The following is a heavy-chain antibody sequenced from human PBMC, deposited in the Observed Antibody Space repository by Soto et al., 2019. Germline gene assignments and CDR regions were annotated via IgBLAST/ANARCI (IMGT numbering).Heavy chain of an antibody. V-gene: IGHV1-46*01. CDR1: GYTFANYG. Sequence: SVNASSKASGYTFANYGSHWVLQAPAQGLEWMGIINPSGGSTSYAQKFQGRVTMTRDTSTSTVYMELSSLRSEDTAVYYCERAYIVAYAPWGQGTLVTVSS. CDR3: ERAYIVAYAP. D-gene: IGHD5-12*01. J-gene: IGHJ5*02. CDR2: INPSGGST.